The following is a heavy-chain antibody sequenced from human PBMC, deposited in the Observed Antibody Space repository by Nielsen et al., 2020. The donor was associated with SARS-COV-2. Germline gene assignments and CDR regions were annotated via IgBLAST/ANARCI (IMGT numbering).Heavy chain of an antibody. V-gene: IGHV3-30-3*01. CDR3: ARDRVGAERSYYFDY. D-gene: IGHD1-26*01. CDR2: ISYDGSNK. J-gene: IGHJ4*02. CDR1: GFTFSSYA. Sequence: GGSLRLSCAASGFTFSSYAMHWVRQAPGKGLEWVAVISYDGSNKYYADSVKGRFTISRDNSKNTLYLQMNSLRAEDTAVYYCARDRVGAERSYYFDYWGQGTLVTVSS.